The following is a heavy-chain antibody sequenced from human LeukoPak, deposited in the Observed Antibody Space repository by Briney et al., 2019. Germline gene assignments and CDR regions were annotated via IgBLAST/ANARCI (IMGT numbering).Heavy chain of an antibody. CDR1: GGTFSSYA. Sequence: SVKVSCKASGGTFSSYAISWVRQAPGQGLEWMGRIIPIFGTADYAQKFQGRVTITTDESTSTAYMELSSLRSEDTAVYYCARELPGIAVAGAFDYWGQGTLVTVSS. CDR2: IIPIFGTA. V-gene: IGHV1-69*05. J-gene: IGHJ4*02. CDR3: ARELPGIAVAGAFDY. D-gene: IGHD6-19*01.